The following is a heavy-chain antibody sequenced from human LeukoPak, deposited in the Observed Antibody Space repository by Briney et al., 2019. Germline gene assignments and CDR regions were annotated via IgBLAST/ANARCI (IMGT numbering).Heavy chain of an antibody. J-gene: IGHJ3*02. CDR1: GFTFSSYS. V-gene: IGHV3-21*01. CDR2: ISSSSSYI. D-gene: IGHD6-19*01. Sequence: KTGGSLRLSCAASGFTFSSYSMNWVRQAPGKGLEWVSSISSSSSYIYYADSVRGRFTISRDNAKNSLYLQMNSLRAEDTAVYYCAGLSVAGRRDAFDIWGQGTMVTVSS. CDR3: AGLSVAGRRDAFDI.